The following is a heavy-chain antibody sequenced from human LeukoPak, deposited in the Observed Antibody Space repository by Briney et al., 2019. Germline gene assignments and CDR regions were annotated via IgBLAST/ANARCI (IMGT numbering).Heavy chain of an antibody. J-gene: IGHJ4*02. Sequence: TGGSLRLSCAASGFTFTCCGMHWVRQAPGKGLEWLAVISYHGSNIYYADSVKGRFTTSRDNSKNTAFLQMNSLRPEDTALYYCERKNEQGVTDFWGQGALVTVSA. CDR3: ERKNEQGVTDF. V-gene: IGHV3-30*03. CDR2: ISYHGSNI. D-gene: IGHD1-1*01. CDR1: GFTFTCCG.